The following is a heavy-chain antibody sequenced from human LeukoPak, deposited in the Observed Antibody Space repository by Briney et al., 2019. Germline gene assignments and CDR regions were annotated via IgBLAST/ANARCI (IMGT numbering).Heavy chain of an antibody. CDR2: IKPDGIDK. D-gene: IGHD5-24*01. Sequence: PGGSLRLSCVGSGFTFRSHWVNWVRQSQGKGLEWVANIKPDGIDKYYVDSARGRFTVSRDNAKNSAFLQMNRLRAEDTAIYYCATISAQTFDIWGQGTLVSVSS. CDR3: ATISAQTFDI. CDR1: GFTFRSHW. V-gene: IGHV3-7*01. J-gene: IGHJ3*02.